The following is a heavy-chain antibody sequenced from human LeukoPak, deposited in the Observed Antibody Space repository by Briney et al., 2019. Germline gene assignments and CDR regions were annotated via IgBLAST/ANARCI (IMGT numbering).Heavy chain of an antibody. CDR2: INWNGGST. J-gene: IGHJ3*02. Sequence: GGSLRLSCAASGFTFDDYGMSWVRQAPGKGLEWVSGINWNGGSTGYAGSVKGRFTISRDNAKNSLYLQMNSLRAEDTALYYCARSRGGSYYHAFDIWGQGTMVTVSS. CDR1: GFTFDDYG. CDR3: ARSRGGSYYHAFDI. D-gene: IGHD1-26*01. V-gene: IGHV3-20*04.